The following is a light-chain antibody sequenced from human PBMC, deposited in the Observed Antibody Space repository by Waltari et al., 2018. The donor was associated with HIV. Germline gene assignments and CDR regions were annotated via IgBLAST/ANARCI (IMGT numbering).Light chain of an antibody. CDR3: QDVGS. Sequence: DIQVTQAPISLSASVGDRVTITCRTSKEIRTSFTWYQQQSGSAPKLLISGAFHRQSGVPSRFSGSGAGTDFTLTIDNLHPKYFAAYYGQDVGSFGQATKVEIK. CDR2: GAF. J-gene: IGKJ1*01. V-gene: IGKV1-39*01. CDR1: KEIRTS.